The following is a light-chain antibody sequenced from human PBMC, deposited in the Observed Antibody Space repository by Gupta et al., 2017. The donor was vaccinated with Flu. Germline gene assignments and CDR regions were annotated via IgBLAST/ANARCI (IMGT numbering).Light chain of an antibody. CDR3: SSYTSSSTLV. V-gene: IGLV2-14*01. Sequence: SSLTQPASVSGSPGQSITISCTGTSSDVGGYNYVSWYQQHPGKAPKLRIYEVSNRPSGVSNRFSGSKSGKTASLTISGLQAEDEADYYCSSYTSSSTLVFGGGTKLTVL. CDR1: SSDVGGYNY. J-gene: IGLJ2*01. CDR2: EVS.